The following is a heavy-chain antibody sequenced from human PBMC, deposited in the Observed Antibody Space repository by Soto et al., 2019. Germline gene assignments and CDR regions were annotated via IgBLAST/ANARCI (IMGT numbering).Heavy chain of an antibody. J-gene: IGHJ4*02. CDR3: ARGDCSGGSCYSVFDY. V-gene: IGHV1-69*01. CDR1: GGTFSSYA. Sequence: QVQLVQSGAEVKKPGSSVKVSCKASGGTFSSYAISWVRQAPGQGLEWMGGIIPIFGTANYAQKFQGRVTMTADESTSTAYMELSSLRSEDTAVYYCARGDCSGGSCYSVFDYWGQGTLVTVSS. D-gene: IGHD2-15*01. CDR2: IIPIFGTA.